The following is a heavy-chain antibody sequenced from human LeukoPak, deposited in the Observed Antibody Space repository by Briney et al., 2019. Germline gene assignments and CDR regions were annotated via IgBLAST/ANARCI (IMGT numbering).Heavy chain of an antibody. D-gene: IGHD2-2*02. J-gene: IGHJ5*02. Sequence: SETLSLTCTVSGGSISSSSYYWGWIRQPPGKGLEWIGSIYYSGSTYYNPSLKSRVTISVDTSKNQFSLKLSSVTAADTAVYYCASKKNQPLYSSWFDPWGQGTLVTVSS. CDR2: IYYSGST. V-gene: IGHV4-39*01. CDR1: GGSISSSSYY. CDR3: ASKKNQPLYSSWFDP.